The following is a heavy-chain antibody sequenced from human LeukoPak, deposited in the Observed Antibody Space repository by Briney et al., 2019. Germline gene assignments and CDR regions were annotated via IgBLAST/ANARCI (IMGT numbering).Heavy chain of an antibody. CDR3: ARERLPDFWSGYYYRAYYFDY. V-gene: IGHV1-2*02. D-gene: IGHD3-3*01. J-gene: IGHJ4*02. CDR1: GYTFTGYY. CDR2: INPNSGGT. Sequence: ASVKVSCKASGYTFTGYYMHWVRQAPGQGLEWMGWINPNSGGTNYAQKFQGRVTMTRDTSISTAYMELSRLRSDDTAVYYCARERLPDFWSGYYYRAYYFDYWGQGTLVTVSS.